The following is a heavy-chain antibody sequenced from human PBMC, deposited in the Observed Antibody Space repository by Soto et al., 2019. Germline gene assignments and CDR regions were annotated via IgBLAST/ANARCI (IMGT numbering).Heavy chain of an antibody. V-gene: IGHV3-30*18. CDR2: ISNEGSDE. CDR3: AKGCGSGGSCYIIDH. Sequence: QVQLVESGGGVVQPGRSLRLSCEVSGLTFRTYGMHWVRQAPGKGLEWVAIISNEGSDEKYADSVKGRFTISRDNSKNTLYLQMNSLRVEDTAVYYCAKGCGSGGSCYIIDHWGQGTLVTVSS. D-gene: IGHD2-15*01. CDR1: GLTFRTYG. J-gene: IGHJ4*02.